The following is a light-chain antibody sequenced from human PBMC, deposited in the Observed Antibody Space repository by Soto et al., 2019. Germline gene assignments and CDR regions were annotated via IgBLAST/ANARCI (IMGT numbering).Light chain of an antibody. Sequence: QSVLTQPPSASGTPGQRVTMSCSGSSSNIGGNTVNWYQQMPGTAPKLLIYSNDQRPSGVPDRFSGSKSGTSASLAISGLQCEDEADYYCAAWDDSVNGWVFGGGTKLTVL. CDR2: SND. J-gene: IGLJ3*02. CDR3: AAWDDSVNGWV. CDR1: SSNIGGNT. V-gene: IGLV1-44*01.